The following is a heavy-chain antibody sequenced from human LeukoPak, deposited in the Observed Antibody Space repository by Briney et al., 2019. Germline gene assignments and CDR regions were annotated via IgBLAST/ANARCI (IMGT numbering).Heavy chain of an antibody. J-gene: IGHJ4*02. D-gene: IGHD4-17*01. CDR2: ISGSGGAT. CDR1: GFTFSGYA. V-gene: IGHV3-23*01. Sequence: GGSLRLSCAASGFTFSGYAMTWVRQAPGKGLEWVSAISGSGGATYYADSVKGRFTISRDNSKNTLYLQMNSLRAEDTAVYYCAKSTVTTGDWYFDYWGQGTLVTVSS. CDR3: AKSTVTTGDWYFDY.